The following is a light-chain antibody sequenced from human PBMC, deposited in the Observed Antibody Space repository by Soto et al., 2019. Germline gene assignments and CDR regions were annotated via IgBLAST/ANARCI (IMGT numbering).Light chain of an antibody. J-gene: IGKJ1*01. CDR3: QQRSDWPRT. CDR2: DAS. V-gene: IGKV3-11*01. CDR1: QSVGSS. Sequence: EIVLTQSPATLSLSPGERATLSCRASQSVGSSLAWYQQKPGQAPRLLIYDASNRSTGIPARFGGRGSGTDFTLTISSLEPEDCAVYYCQQRSDWPRTFGQGTKVEIK.